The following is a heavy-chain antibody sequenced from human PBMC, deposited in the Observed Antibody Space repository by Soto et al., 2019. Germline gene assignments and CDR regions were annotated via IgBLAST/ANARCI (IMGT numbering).Heavy chain of an antibody. Sequence: PSETLSLTCSVSGDSINSDKYYWGWIRQPPGKGLEWIGSIYYRGNTYYNPSLQTRVTISLDKSKSQFSLRLNSVTAADSAVYFCARVPAGVYGDDEFDYWGQGTLVTVSS. J-gene: IGHJ4*02. CDR2: IYYRGNT. D-gene: IGHD4-17*01. CDR3: ARVPAGVYGDDEFDY. V-gene: IGHV4-39*01. CDR1: GDSINSDKYY.